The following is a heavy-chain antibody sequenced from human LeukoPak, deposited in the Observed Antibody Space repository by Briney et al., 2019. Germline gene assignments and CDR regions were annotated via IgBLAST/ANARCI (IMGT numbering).Heavy chain of an antibody. Sequence: ASVKVSCKASGYTFTSYYMHWVRQAPGQGLEWMGIINHSGGSTSYAQKFQGRVTMNRDTSTSTVYMELSSLRSEDTAVYYWARAGGGIRVSMGVAGGGGDYWGQGTLVTVSS. CDR2: INHSGGST. D-gene: IGHD6-19*01. J-gene: IGHJ4*02. V-gene: IGHV1-46*01. CDR1: GYTFTSYY. CDR3: ARAGGGIRVSMGVAGGGGDY.